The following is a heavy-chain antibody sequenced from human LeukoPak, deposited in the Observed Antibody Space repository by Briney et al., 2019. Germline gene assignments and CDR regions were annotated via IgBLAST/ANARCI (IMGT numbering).Heavy chain of an antibody. CDR3: ARPDSSSWYILDY. CDR2: INPNSGGT. V-gene: IGHV1-2*06. D-gene: IGHD6-13*01. Sequence: GASVEVSCKASGYTFTGYYMHWVRQAPGQGLEWMGRINPNSGGTNYAQKFQGRVTMTRDTSISTAYMELRSLRSDDTAVYYCARPDSSSWYILDYWGQGTLVTVSS. J-gene: IGHJ4*02. CDR1: GYTFTGYY.